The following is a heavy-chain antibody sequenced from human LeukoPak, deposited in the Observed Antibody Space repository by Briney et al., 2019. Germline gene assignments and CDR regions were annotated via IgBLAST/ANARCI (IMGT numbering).Heavy chain of an antibody. D-gene: IGHD2-15*01. CDR2: IYYSGST. J-gene: IGHJ1*01. CDR3: ARYCSGGSCYSALEYFQH. V-gene: IGHV4-31*03. CDR1: GGSISSGGYY. Sequence: SQTLSLTCTVSGGSISSGGYYWSWIRQHPGKGLGWIGYIYYSGSTYYNPSLKSRVTISVDTSKNQFSLKLSSVTAADTAVYYCARYCSGGSCYSALEYFQHWGQGTLVTVSS.